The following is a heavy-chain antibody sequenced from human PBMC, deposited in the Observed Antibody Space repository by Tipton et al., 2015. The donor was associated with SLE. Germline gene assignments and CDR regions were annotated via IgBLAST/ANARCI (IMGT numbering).Heavy chain of an antibody. CDR1: GFSFRGYW. CDR3: ARDRY. J-gene: IGHJ4*02. CDR2: INGDGSST. Sequence: SLRLSCAASGFSFRGYWVHWVRQAPGKGLVWVSLINGDGSSTNYADSVRGRFTISRDDAKNTVYLQMNSLRAEDTAEYYCARDRYWGQGTLVTVSS. V-gene: IGHV3-74*01.